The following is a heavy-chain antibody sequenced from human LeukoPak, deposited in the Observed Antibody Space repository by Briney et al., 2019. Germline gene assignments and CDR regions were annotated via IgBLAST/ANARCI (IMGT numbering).Heavy chain of an antibody. CDR1: GGSIGTYY. D-gene: IGHD3-16*02. V-gene: IGHV4-59*08. CDR3: ARHIGGGIEDMDV. Sequence: KPSETPSLTCTVSGGSIGTYYWSWVRQSPGTGPEWIGYIYVTGTRYNPYLQSRVTISVDRSRNQFFLKMTSVTAADTAVYYCARHIGGGIEDMDVWGRGTKVTVSS. CDR2: IYVTGT. J-gene: IGHJ6*03.